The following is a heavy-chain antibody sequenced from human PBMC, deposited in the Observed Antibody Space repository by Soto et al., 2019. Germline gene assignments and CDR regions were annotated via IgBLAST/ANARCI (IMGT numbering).Heavy chain of an antibody. D-gene: IGHD2-15*01. CDR1: GFTFSSYA. CDR2: IRYDGYSP. CDR3: ARDHRLYAESGGYGMDV. V-gene: IGHV3-30*02. J-gene: IGHJ6*02. Sequence: QVELVESGGGVDQPGGSLRLSCAASGFTFSSYAMHWVRQGPGKGLEWVAIIRYDGYSPYYADSVKGRFTISRDNSKNTLYMQMNSLTAEDTAVYDSARDHRLYAESGGYGMDVWGQGASVTV.